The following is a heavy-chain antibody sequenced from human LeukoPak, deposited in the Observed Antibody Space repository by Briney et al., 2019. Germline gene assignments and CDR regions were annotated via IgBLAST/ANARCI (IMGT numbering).Heavy chain of an antibody. CDR2: ISSSSSYI. V-gene: IGHV3-21*01. D-gene: IGHD3-22*01. J-gene: IGHJ5*02. CDR3: ARDQVGGYYDSSGDNWFDP. CDR1: GFTFSSYS. Sequence: GGSLRLSCAASGFTFSSYSMNWGRQAPGKGVEWVSSISSSSSYIYYADSVKGGFTISRDKAKKSLYLQMKSLRAEDTAVYYCARDQVGGYYDSSGDNWFDPWGQGTLVTVSS.